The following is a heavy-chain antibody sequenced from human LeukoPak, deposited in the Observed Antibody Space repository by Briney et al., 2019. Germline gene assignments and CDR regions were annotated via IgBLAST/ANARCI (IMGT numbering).Heavy chain of an antibody. Sequence: ASVKVSCKASGYTFTSYYIHWVRQAPGQGLEWMGIINPSGGSTSYAQKFQGRVTMTRDMSTSTVYMELSSLRSEDTAVYYCARRSPYGGYFDYWGQGTLVTVSS. CDR2: INPSGGST. J-gene: IGHJ4*02. V-gene: IGHV1-46*01. CDR1: GYTFTSYY. D-gene: IGHD4/OR15-4a*01. CDR3: ARRSPYGGYFDY.